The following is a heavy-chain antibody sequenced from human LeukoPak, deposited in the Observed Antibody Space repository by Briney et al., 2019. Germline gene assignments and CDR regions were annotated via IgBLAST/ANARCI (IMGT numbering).Heavy chain of an antibody. CDR2: IYYSGST. J-gene: IGHJ4*02. D-gene: IGHD2-15*01. CDR1: GGSISSSSYC. CDR3: ARHGHCSGGSRYRYDFDY. V-gene: IGHV4-39*01. Sequence: SETLSLTCTVSGGSISSSSYCWGWIRQPPGKGLEWIGSIYYSGSTYYNPSLKSRVTISVDTSKNQFSLKLSSVTAADTAVYYCARHGHCSGGSRYRYDFDYWGQGTLVTVSS.